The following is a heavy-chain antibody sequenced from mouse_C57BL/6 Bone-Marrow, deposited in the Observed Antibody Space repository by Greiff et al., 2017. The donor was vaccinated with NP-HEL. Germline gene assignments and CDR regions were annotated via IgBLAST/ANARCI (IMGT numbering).Heavy chain of an antibody. V-gene: IGHV2-2*01. CDR1: GFSLTSYG. CDR2: IWSGGST. CDR3: AGLGDV. Sequence: QVQLKESGPGLVQPSQSLSITCTVSGFSLTSYGVHWVRQSPGKGLEWLGVIWSGGSTGYNEAFIPRLSISKDNPKSQVFFKMNSLQADDTAIYYCAGLGDVWGTGTTVTVSS. D-gene: IGHD4-1*01. J-gene: IGHJ1*03.